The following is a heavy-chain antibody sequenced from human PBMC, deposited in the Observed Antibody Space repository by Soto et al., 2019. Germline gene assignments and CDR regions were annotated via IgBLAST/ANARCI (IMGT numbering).Heavy chain of an antibody. Sequence: QVQLVQSGAEVKKPGASVKVSCKASGYTFTSYAMHWVRQAPGQRLEWMGWINAGNGNTKYSQKFQGRVTITRDTSESTAYMELSRLRSEDTAVYDCAGDLGSSGYYPTLDYWGQGPLVTVSS. J-gene: IGHJ4*02. D-gene: IGHD3-22*01. CDR1: GYTFTSYA. CDR3: AGDLGSSGYYPTLDY. V-gene: IGHV1-3*01. CDR2: INAGNGNT.